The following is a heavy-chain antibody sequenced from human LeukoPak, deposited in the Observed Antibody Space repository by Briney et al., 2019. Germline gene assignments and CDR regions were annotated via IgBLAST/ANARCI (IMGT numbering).Heavy chain of an antibody. Sequence: SETLSLTCAVSGGSISSSNWWSWVRQPPGKGLEWIGEVYHSGSTNYNPSLKSRVTISVDKSKNQFSLKLSSVTAADTAVYYCARITVGVGAFDIWGQGTMVTVSS. CDR1: GGSISSSNW. J-gene: IGHJ3*02. D-gene: IGHD3-22*01. CDR3: ARITVGVGAFDI. CDR2: VYHSGST. V-gene: IGHV4-4*02.